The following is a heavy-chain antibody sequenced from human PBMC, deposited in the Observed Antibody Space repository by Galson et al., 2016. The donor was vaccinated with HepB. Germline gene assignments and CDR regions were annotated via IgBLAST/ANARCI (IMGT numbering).Heavy chain of an antibody. Sequence: TLSLTCTVSGGSISSSSYYWGWIRQPPGKGLEWIAYIYYSGSTNQNPSLKSRVTISVDTSKNQFSLQLRSVTAADTAVYYCARDRGSAAGFDYWGQGTLVTVSS. J-gene: IGHJ4*02. D-gene: IGHD6-13*01. CDR1: GGSISSSSYY. V-gene: IGHV4-61*01. CDR2: IYYSGST. CDR3: ARDRGSAAGFDY.